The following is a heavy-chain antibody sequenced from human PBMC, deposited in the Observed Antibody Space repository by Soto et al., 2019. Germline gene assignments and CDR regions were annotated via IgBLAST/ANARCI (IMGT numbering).Heavy chain of an antibody. CDR3: AKDLGWPVAGTAFDI. D-gene: IGHD6-19*01. CDR1: GFTFSSYA. J-gene: IGHJ3*02. CDR2: ISGSGGST. Sequence: GESLKISCAASGFTFSSYAMSWVRQAPGKGLEWVSAISGSGGSTYYADSVKGRFTISRDNSKNTLYLQMNSLRADDEAVFYCAKDLGWPVAGTAFDIWGQGTMVTVSS. V-gene: IGHV3-23*01.